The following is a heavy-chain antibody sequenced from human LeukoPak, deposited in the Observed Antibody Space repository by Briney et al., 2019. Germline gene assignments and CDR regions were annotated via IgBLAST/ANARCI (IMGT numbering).Heavy chain of an antibody. D-gene: IGHD6-13*01. CDR1: GGSISSGGYY. CDR3: ARVAYSSSWYWFDP. Sequence: PSETLSLTCTVSGGSISSGGYYWSWIRQHPGKGLEWIGYIYYSGSTYYNPSLKSRVTISVDTSKNQSSLQLSSVTAADTAVYYCARVAYSSSWYWFDPWGQGTLVTVSS. V-gene: IGHV4-31*03. CDR2: IYYSGST. J-gene: IGHJ5*02.